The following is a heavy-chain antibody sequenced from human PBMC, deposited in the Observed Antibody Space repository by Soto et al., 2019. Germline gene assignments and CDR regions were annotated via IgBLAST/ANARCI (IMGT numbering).Heavy chain of an antibody. V-gene: IGHV4-4*02. D-gene: IGHD1-7*01. CDR3: ASWDPGTSVDY. CDR2: IYRTGST. CDR1: GGSFTSNNC. J-gene: IGHJ4*02. Sequence: QVQLQESGPGLVKPSGTLSLTCAVSGGSFTSNNCWTWFRQPPAQGLEWIGEIYRTGSTNYNPSLKRRVTIPLDESQNQFALKVPSLTAAATAVYYCASWDPGTSVDYWGQGTLVTVSS.